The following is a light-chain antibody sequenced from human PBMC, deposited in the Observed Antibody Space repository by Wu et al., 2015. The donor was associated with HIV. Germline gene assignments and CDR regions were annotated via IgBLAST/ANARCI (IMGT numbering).Light chain of an antibody. CDR3: LQHYNYPWT. CDR2: SAS. Sequence: AIQMTQSPSSLSAPVGDRVTITCRASQGIRNELGWYQQKPGKAPKVLISSASTLQSGVPSRFSGSGSGTGFTLTISSLQPEDFATYYCLQHYNYPWTFGQGTKVEIK. CDR1: QGIRNE. J-gene: IGKJ1*01. V-gene: IGKV1-6*01.